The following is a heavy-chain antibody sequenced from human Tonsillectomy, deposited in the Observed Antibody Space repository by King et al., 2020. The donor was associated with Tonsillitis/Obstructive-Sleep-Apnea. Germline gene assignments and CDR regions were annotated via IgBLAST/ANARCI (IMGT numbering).Heavy chain of an antibody. Sequence: VQLVQSGGGVVQPGRSLRLSCAASGISFSSYGMYWVRQAPGKGLEWVAVISYDGNNKYYADSVKGRFTISRDNSKNTLYLQMNSLRAEDTAVYYCASGGDYWGQGTLVTVSS. D-gene: IGHD3-10*01. J-gene: IGHJ4*02. CDR1: GISFSSYG. CDR2: ISYDGNNK. CDR3: ASGGDY. V-gene: IGHV3-30*03.